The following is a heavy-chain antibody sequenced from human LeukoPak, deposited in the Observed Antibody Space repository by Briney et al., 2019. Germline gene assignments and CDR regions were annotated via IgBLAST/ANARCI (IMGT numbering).Heavy chain of an antibody. CDR1: GFTFSSYA. Sequence: PGGSLRLSCAASGFTFSSYAMSWVRQAPGKGLEWVSAISGSGGSTYYADSVKGRFTISRDNSKNTLYLQMNSLRAEDTAVYYCAKDLLAARFLVHYYYYYMDVWGKGTTVTVSS. CDR2: ISGSGGST. CDR3: AKDLLAARFLVHYYYYYMDV. J-gene: IGHJ6*03. D-gene: IGHD6-6*01. V-gene: IGHV3-23*01.